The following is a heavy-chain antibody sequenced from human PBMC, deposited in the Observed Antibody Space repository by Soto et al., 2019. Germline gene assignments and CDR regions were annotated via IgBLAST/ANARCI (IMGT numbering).Heavy chain of an antibody. Sequence: SETLSLTCAVYGGSFSGYYWSWIRQPPGKGLEWIGEINHSGSTNYNPSLKSRVTISVDTSKNQFSLKLSSVTAADTAVYYCARGLDIAAAGTGVDFDYWGQGTLVTVSS. CDR2: INHSGST. CDR1: GGSFSGYY. J-gene: IGHJ4*02. V-gene: IGHV4-34*01. D-gene: IGHD6-13*01. CDR3: ARGLDIAAAGTGVDFDY.